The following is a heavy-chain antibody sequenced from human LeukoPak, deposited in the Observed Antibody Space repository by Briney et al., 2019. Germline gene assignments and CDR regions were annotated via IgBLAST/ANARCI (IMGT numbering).Heavy chain of an antibody. CDR1: GFTFSEHY. V-gene: IGHV3-72*01. J-gene: IGHJ3*02. Sequence: GGSLRPSCAASGFTFSEHYMVWVRQAPGKGLEWVGRTRNKANSYTTEYAASVKGRFTISRDDLKNSLYLQMNSLRAEDTAVYYCARATYDGFDIWGQGKMVTVSS. D-gene: IGHD1-1*01. CDR2: TRNKANSYTT. CDR3: ARATYDGFDI.